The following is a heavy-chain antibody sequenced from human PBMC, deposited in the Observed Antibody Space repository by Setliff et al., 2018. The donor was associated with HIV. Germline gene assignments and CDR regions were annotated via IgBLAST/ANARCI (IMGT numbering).Heavy chain of an antibody. CDR2: ISSNTDNI. J-gene: IGHJ3*01. CDR3: IKDGTPIGRYYQYFHV. D-gene: IGHD1-26*01. V-gene: IGHV3-9*01. CDR1: GFSFSAYA. Sequence: GGSLRLSCTASGFSFSAYAMHWVRQPPGKGLEWVSGISSNTDNIYYADPVVGRFTISRDNANNSLFLQMNELRPEDTAFYYCIKDGTPIGRYYQYFHVWGEGVMVT.